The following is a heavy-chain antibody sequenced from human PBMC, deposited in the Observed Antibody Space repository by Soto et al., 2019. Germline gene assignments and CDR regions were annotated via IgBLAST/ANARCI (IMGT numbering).Heavy chain of an antibody. D-gene: IGHD1-1*01. J-gene: IGHJ4*02. CDR1: GYGFTTYG. V-gene: IGHV1-18*01. Sequence: QVHLVQSGAEVKKPGASVKVSCKGSGYGFTTYGITWVRQAPGQGLEWMAWISAHNGNTNYAQKLQGRVTVTRDTSTSTAYIERRRLRSDDTAVYYCARGRYGDYWGQGALVTVSS. CDR3: ARGRYGDY. CDR2: ISAHNGNT.